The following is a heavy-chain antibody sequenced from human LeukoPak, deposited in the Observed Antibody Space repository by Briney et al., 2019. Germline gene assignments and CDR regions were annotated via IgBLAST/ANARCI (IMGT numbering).Heavy chain of an antibody. V-gene: IGHV4-34*01. CDR2: IDHIGRS. Sequence: SETLSLTCAVYGESLSGYYWTWIRQPPGKGLEWIGEIDHIGRSKYNPSLKSRVALSVDRSKNQFSLKLSSVTAADTAVYYCASHRAFYDILTGYYSDAFDIWGQGTMVTVSS. D-gene: IGHD3-9*01. CDR3: ASHRAFYDILTGYYSDAFDI. J-gene: IGHJ3*02. CDR1: GESLSGYY.